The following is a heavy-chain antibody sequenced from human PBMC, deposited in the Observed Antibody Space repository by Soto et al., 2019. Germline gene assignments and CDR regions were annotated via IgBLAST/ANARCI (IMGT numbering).Heavy chain of an antibody. D-gene: IGHD3-10*01. V-gene: IGHV3-23*01. Sequence: EVQLLESGGGLVQPGGSLRLSCAASGFTFSSYAMSWVRQAPGKGLEWVSAISGSGGSTYYADSVKGRFTISRDNSKNTLYLQMNSLRAEDTAVYYCAKSSSRRFGTSEYYFDYWGQGTLVTVSS. CDR3: AKSSSRRFGTSEYYFDY. J-gene: IGHJ4*02. CDR1: GFTFSSYA. CDR2: ISGSGGST.